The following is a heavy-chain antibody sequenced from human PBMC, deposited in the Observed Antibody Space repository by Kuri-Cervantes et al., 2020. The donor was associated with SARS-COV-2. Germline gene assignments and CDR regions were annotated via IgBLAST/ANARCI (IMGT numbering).Heavy chain of an antibody. V-gene: IGHV3-30-3*01. J-gene: IGHJ4*02. CDR3: AKGKIAAAGFGVDY. CDR2: ISYDGSNK. CDR1: GFTFSSYA. Sequence: GGSLRLSCAASGFTFSSYAMHWVRQAPGKGLEWVAVISYDGSNKYYADSVEGRFTISRDNSKNTLYLQMNSLRAEDTAVYYCAKGKIAAAGFGVDYWGQGTLVTVSS. D-gene: IGHD6-13*01.